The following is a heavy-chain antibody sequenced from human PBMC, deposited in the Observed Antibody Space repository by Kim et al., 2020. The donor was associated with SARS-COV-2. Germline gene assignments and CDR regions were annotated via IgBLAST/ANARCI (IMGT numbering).Heavy chain of an antibody. Sequence: SVKVSCKASGGTFSSKAISCLRQAPGQGLECVGRIIPILGMANYAQKFHGRVTITADKSTSTAYMELSSLKSEDKAVYYCARDSDPLGSESYYTDAFDIWGQATMVTVSS. CDR2: IIPILGMA. CDR3: ARDSDPLGSESYYTDAFDI. CDR1: GGTFSSKA. V-gene: IGHV1-69*04. J-gene: IGHJ3*02. D-gene: IGHD3-10*01.